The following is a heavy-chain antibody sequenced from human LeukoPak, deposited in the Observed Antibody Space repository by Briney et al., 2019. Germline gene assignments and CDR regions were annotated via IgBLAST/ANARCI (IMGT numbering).Heavy chain of an antibody. J-gene: IGHJ4*02. CDR3: ARGSPPRVYYDRSGYYSYYFDY. D-gene: IGHD3-22*01. Sequence: ASAKVSCKASGYTFTSYYMHWVRQAPGQGLEWMGWISPYNGNTIYAQKLQGRVTMTTDTSTSTAYMELRSLRSDDTAVYYCARGSPPRVYYDRSGYYSYYFDYWGQGTLVTVSS. V-gene: IGHV1-18*04. CDR2: ISPYNGNT. CDR1: GYTFTSYY.